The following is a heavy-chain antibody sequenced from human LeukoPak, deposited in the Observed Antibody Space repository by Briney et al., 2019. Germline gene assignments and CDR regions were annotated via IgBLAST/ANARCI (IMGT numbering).Heavy chain of an antibody. J-gene: IGHJ4*02. CDR1: GLTFSNSW. CDR2: IDQGGSHG. V-gene: IGHV3-7*01. CDR3: ASTFPYCSAGSCAL. Sequence: PGGSLRLSCVASGLTFSNSWLTWVRQAPGKGLEWVGNIDQGGSHGNYVDSVKGRFTISRDNAKNSLYLQMDSLRAEDTAIYYCASTFPYCSAGSCALGGQGTLVTVSP. D-gene: IGHD2-15*01.